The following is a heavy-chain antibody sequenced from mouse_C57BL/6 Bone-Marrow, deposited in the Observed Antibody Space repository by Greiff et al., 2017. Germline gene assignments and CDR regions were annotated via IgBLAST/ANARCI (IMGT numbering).Heavy chain of an antibody. CDR3: AHGNYFYWCFAV. V-gene: IGHV1-72*01. Sequence: VQLQQPGAELVKPGASVKLSCKASGYTFPSYWMHWVKQRPGRGLEWIGRIDPNSGGTKYTEKLKSKATLTVDKPSSTAYMKLSSLNSEDSAVYFCAHGNYFYWCFAVWGTGTTVTGSS. D-gene: IGHD2-1*01. CDR2: IDPNSGGT. J-gene: IGHJ1*03. CDR1: GYTFPSYW.